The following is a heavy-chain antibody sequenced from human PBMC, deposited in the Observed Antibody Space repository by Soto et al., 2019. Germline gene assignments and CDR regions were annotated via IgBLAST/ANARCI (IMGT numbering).Heavy chain of an antibody. Sequence: LSCAASGFTFADHWMHWVRQAPGKGLEWVSRVISDGNTIDYADSVKGRFTVSRDNAKNTLYLQMNTLRAEDTAVYYCATAALDLWGPGTLVTGS. J-gene: IGHJ5*02. CDR2: VISDGNTI. CDR1: GFTFADHW. CDR3: ATAALDL. V-gene: IGHV3-74*01.